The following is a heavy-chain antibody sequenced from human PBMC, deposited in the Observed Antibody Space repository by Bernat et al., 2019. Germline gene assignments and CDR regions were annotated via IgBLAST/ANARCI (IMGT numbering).Heavy chain of an antibody. J-gene: IGHJ4*02. D-gene: IGHD1-26*01. Sequence: EVHLVESGGGLVQPGGSLRLSCATSGFSFHTYWMTWVRQAPGKGLEWVANIHPEGRAMFYVASVKGRFTISRDNTKNSLFLEMNSLRVEDTAVYYCATTRDDAADDWGQGTLVTVSS. CDR3: ATTRDDAADD. V-gene: IGHV3-7*03. CDR1: GFSFHTYW. CDR2: IHPEGRAM.